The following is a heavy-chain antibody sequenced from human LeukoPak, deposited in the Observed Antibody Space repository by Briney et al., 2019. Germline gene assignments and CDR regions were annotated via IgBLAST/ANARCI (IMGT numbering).Heavy chain of an antibody. CDR3: ATSARTYIGSSLDY. Sequence: PGGSLRLSCAASGFTFSTYWMHWVRQDPGKGLVWVSPISSDASITSYANPVKGRFTISRDNAKNTLYLQMNSLRAEDTALYYCATSARTYIGSSLDYWGQGTLVTVSS. CDR2: ISSDASIT. J-gene: IGHJ4*02. V-gene: IGHV3-74*01. D-gene: IGHD2-15*01. CDR1: GFTFSTYW.